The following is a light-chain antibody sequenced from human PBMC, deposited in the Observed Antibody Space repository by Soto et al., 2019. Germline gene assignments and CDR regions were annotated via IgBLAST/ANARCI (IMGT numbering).Light chain of an antibody. J-gene: IGKJ2*01. CDR2: GAS. CDR3: QQYGSSPPVT. Sequence: EMVLTQSPGTLSLSPGERATLSCRASPSVSSSYLAWYQQKPGQAPRLLIYGASSRATGIPDRFSGSGSGTDFTLTISRLEPEDFAVYYWQQYGSSPPVTFGQGTKLEIK. V-gene: IGKV3-20*01. CDR1: PSVSSSY.